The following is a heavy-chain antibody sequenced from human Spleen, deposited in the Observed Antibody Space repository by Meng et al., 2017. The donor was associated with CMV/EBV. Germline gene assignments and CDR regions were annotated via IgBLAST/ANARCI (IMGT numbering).Heavy chain of an antibody. V-gene: IGHV1-2*02. CDR1: GFTFIASTFHAYN. J-gene: IGHJ4*02. CDR2: VALNSGAT. Sequence: ASVKVSCKASGFTFIASTFHAYNIHWVRRAPGQGLEWMGWVALNSGATNYAQKFHGRVTMTRDTSISTSYMELSSLRSDDTAVYFCARYDGGVSDYWGQGTMVTVSS. D-gene: IGHD3-16*01. CDR3: ARYDGGVSDY.